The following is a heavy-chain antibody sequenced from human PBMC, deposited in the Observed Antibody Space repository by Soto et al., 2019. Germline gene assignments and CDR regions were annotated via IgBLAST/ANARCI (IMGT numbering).Heavy chain of an antibody. CDR3: SFLRSGDLFHGLDV. CDR2: INHGGTS. Sequence: SETQSLTCAVHGVSFRGYYWDWIRQPPGKGLEWIGEINHGGTSNYNPSLKSRAIISVDTSKNQFSLKLTSVTAEDTALASSSFLRSGDLFHGLDVWGQGTTVTVSS. J-gene: IGHJ6*02. CDR1: GVSFRGYY. D-gene: IGHD3-10*01. V-gene: IGHV4-34*01.